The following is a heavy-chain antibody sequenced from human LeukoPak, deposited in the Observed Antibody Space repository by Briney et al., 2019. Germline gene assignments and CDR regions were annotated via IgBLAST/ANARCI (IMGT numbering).Heavy chain of an antibody. CDR1: GFTFSTYG. CDR2: IWYDGSNK. D-gene: IGHD3-22*01. J-gene: IGHJ4*02. CDR3: ARGGYYYDSSGYYYDYFDY. Sequence: GGSLRLSCAASGFTFSTYGMHWVRQAPGKGLEWVAVIWYDGSNKYYADSVKGRFTISRDNSKNTLYLQMNSLRAEDTAVYYCARGGYYYDSSGYYYDYFDYCGQGTLVTVSS. V-gene: IGHV3-33*01.